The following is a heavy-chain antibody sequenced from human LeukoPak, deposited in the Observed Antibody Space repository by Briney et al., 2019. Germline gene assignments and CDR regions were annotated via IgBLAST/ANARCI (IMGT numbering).Heavy chain of an antibody. CDR2: ISYSGST. J-gene: IGHJ4*02. CDR3: ARITGTILY. V-gene: IGHV4-31*02. Sequence: SWVRQHPGEGLEWIGYISYSGSTYYNPSLKSRLTISVDTSKNQFSLNLSSVTAADTAVYYCARITGTILYWGQGALVTVSS. D-gene: IGHD1-20*01.